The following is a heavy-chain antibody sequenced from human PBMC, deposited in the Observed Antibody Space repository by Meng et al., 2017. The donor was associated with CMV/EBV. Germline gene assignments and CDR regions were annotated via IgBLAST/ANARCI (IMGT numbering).Heavy chain of an antibody. CDR1: GGSISSYY. D-gene: IGHD2-2*01. CDR3: ARDLMNCSSTSCANWFDP. Sequence: GQRQDLGPGLVKPSETLSLTCSVSGGSISSYYWSWIRQPAGKGLEWIGRIYTSGSTNYNPSLKSRVTMSVDTSKNQFSLKLSSVTAADTAVYYCARDLMNCSSTSCANWFDPWGQGTLVTVS. V-gene: IGHV4-4*07. J-gene: IGHJ5*02. CDR2: IYTSGST.